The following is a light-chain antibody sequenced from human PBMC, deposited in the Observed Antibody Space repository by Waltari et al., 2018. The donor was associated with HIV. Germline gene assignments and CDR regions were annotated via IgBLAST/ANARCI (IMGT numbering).Light chain of an antibody. V-gene: IGKV1-5*03. Sequence: DIQMTQSPSTLSASVGVRVTIPGRASQTISSWLGWYQQKPGKAPKLLIYKACSLESGVPSRFSGSGSGTEFTLTISSLQPDDFATYYCQQYNLAYTFGQGTKREIK. J-gene: IGKJ2*01. CDR3: QQYNLAYT. CDR2: KAC. CDR1: QTISSW.